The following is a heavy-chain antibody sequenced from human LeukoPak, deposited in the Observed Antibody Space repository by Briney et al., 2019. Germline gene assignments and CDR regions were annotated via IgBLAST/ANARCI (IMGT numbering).Heavy chain of an antibody. D-gene: IGHD4-17*01. CDR3: ARDLFDYGDYGSFDY. CDR1: GFTFSSYG. V-gene: IGHV3-33*01. CDR2: IWSDGSNK. Sequence: GGSLRLSCAASGFTFSSYGMHWVRQAPGKGLEWVAAIWSDGSNKFYADSVKGRFTISRDNSKNTLYLQMNSLRAEDTAVYYCARDLFDYGDYGSFDYWGQGTLVTVSS. J-gene: IGHJ4*02.